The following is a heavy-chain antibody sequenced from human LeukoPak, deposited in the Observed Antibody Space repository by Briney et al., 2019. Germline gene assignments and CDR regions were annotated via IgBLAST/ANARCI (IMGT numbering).Heavy chain of an antibody. V-gene: IGHV3-53*05. CDR1: GFTVSSNY. CDR2: MYGAGST. J-gene: IGHJ4*02. CDR3: AKNGGRKTMVRGVIIQGGGYFDY. Sequence: GGSLRLSCAASGFTVSSNYMTWVRQAPGKGLEWVSLMYGAGSTHYADSVKGRFTISRDNSKNSLYLQMNSLRTEDTALYYCAKNGGRKTMVRGVIIQGGGYFDYWGQGTLVTVSS. D-gene: IGHD3-10*01.